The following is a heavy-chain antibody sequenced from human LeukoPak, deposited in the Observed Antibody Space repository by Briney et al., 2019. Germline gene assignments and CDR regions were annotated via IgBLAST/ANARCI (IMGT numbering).Heavy chain of an antibody. CDR1: GFTFRNYG. D-gene: IGHD3-10*01. CDR3: ASLRSGSGTFYNDY. V-gene: IGHV3-30*03. Sequence: PGGSLRLSCAASGFTFRNYGMQWVRQTPGKELEWVTLISYDGSDKYYADSVKGRFSISRDNSKNTLYLQMNSLRAEDTAVYYCASLRSGSGTFYNDYWGQGTLVTVSS. CDR2: ISYDGSDK. J-gene: IGHJ4*02.